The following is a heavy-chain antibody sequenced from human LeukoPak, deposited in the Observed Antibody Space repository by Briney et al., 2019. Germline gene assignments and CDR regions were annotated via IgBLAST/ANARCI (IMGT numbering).Heavy chain of an antibody. CDR2: INYSGST. D-gene: IGHD3-10*01. CDR3: ARVLGSGNYYKALDS. J-gene: IGHJ4*02. Sequence: SETLSLTCAVYGGSLSGYYWSWIRQPPGKGLEWIGEINYSGSTNYNPSLKSRVTISADTPKNQFSLQLYSVTAADTAAYYCARVLGSGNYYKALDSWGQGTLVTVSS. CDR1: GGSLSGYY. V-gene: IGHV4-34*01.